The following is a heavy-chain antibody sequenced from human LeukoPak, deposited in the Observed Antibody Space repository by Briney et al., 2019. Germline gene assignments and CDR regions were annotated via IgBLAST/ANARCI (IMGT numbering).Heavy chain of an antibody. Sequence: PSETLCLTCTASGCSISSYYWSWIRQPPGKGLEWIGYIYYSGSTNYNPSLKSRVTISVDTSKNQFSLKLSSVTAADTAVYYCASSRYYYDSSGILFDYWGQGTLVTVSS. CDR3: ASSRYYYDSSGILFDY. CDR2: IYYSGST. D-gene: IGHD3-22*01. J-gene: IGHJ4*02. CDR1: GCSISSYY. V-gene: IGHV4-59*01.